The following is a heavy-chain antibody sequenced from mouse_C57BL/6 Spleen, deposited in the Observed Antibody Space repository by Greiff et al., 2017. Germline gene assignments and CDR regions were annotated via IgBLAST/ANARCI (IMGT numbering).Heavy chain of an antibody. CDR2: IDPETGGP. CDR1: GYTFTDYE. J-gene: IGHJ4*01. Sequence: QVQLQQSGAELVRPGASVTLSCKASGYTFTDYEMHWVKQTPEPGLEWIGAIDPETGGPAYNQQFKGKAILTGDNSTSRAYMELRSRTSEDAAVYYCTRSAYEYDGGYAMDYWGQGTSVTVSS. V-gene: IGHV1-15*01. CDR3: TRSAYEYDGGYAMDY. D-gene: IGHD2-4*01.